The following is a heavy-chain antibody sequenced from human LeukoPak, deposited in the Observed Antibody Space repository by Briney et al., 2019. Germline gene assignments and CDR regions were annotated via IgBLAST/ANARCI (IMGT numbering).Heavy chain of an antibody. CDR2: IYYSGST. V-gene: IGHV4-59*01. CDR3: ARARYSSPPFDY. D-gene: IGHD6-13*01. J-gene: IGHJ4*02. CDR1: GGSISSYY. Sequence: SETLSLTCIVSGGSISSYYWSWIRQPPGKGLEWIGYIYYSGSTNYNPSLKSRVTISVVTSKNQFSLKLSSVTAADTAVYYCARARYSSPPFDYRGQGTLITVSS.